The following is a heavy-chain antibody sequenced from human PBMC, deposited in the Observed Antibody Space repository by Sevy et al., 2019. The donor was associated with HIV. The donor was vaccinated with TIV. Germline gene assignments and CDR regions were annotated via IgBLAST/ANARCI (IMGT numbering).Heavy chain of an antibody. V-gene: IGHV3-73*01. CDR2: IRSKTNSYAP. Sequence: GGSLRLSCAASGFTFSGSAMHWVRQASGKGLEWVGRIRSKTNSYAPADAASVKGRFTISRDDSKNTAYLQMNSLKTEDTAVYYCTREYCSGGSCSFDYWGQGTLVTVSS. CDR3: TREYCSGGSCSFDY. D-gene: IGHD2-15*01. CDR1: GFTFSGSA. J-gene: IGHJ4*02.